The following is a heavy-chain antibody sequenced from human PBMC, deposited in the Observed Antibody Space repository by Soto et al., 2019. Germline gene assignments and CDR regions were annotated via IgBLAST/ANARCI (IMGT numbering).Heavy chain of an antibody. Sequence: SETLSLTCTVSGGSISSGGYYWSWIRQHPGKGLEWIGYIYYSGSTYYNPSLKSRVTISVDTSKNQFSLKLSSVTAADTAVYYCARDPEQLWLQGGSSYGMDVWGQGTTVTVSS. CDR2: IYYSGST. V-gene: IGHV4-31*03. CDR1: GGSISSGGYY. D-gene: IGHD5-18*01. J-gene: IGHJ6*02. CDR3: ARDPEQLWLQGGSSYGMDV.